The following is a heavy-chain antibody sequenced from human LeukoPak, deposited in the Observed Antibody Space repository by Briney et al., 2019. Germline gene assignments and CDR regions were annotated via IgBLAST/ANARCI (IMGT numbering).Heavy chain of an antibody. Sequence: GGSLRLSCAAYGFTFSSYSMNWVRQAPGKGLEWVSYISSSSSTIYYADSVKGRFTISRDNAKNSLYLQMNSLRAEDTAVYYCARLRDYGGNDDSFDIWGLGTMVTVSS. D-gene: IGHD4-23*01. J-gene: IGHJ3*02. CDR2: ISSSSSTI. CDR3: ARLRDYGGNDDSFDI. CDR1: GFTFSSYS. V-gene: IGHV3-48*01.